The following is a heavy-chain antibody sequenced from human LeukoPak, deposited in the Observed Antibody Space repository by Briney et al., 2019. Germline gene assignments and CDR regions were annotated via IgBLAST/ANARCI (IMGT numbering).Heavy chain of an antibody. CDR1: GGSISSSSYY. CDR2: IYYRGNT. CDR3: ARKRLGYCSSTSCYNWFDP. J-gene: IGHJ5*02. V-gene: IGHV4-39*07. D-gene: IGHD2-2*01. Sequence: SETLSLTCTVSGGSISSSSYYWGWIRQPPGKGLEWIGGIYYRGNTYYNPSLKSRVTISVDTSKNQFSLKLSSVTAADTAVYYCARKRLGYCSSTSCYNWFDPWGQGTLVTVSS.